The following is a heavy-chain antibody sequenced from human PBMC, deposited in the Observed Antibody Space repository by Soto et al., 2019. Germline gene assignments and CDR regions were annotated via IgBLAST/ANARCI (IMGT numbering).Heavy chain of an antibody. J-gene: IGHJ2*01. CDR3: AKDHYTVTGNYWYFDL. Sequence: QVPLVESGGGVVQPGRSLRLSCAASGFTFSSYGMHWVRQAPGKGLEWVAVISYDGSNKYYADSVKGRFTISRDNSKTTLYLQMNSLRAEDTAVYYCAKDHYTVTGNYWYFDLWGRGTLVTVSS. CDR2: ISYDGSNK. V-gene: IGHV3-30*18. D-gene: IGHD3-3*01. CDR1: GFTFSSYG.